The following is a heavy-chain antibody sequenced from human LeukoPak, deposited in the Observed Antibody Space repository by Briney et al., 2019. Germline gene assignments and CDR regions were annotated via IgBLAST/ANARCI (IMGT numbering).Heavy chain of an antibody. CDR1: GFTFSGSA. V-gene: IGHV3-73*01. D-gene: IGHD3-3*01. J-gene: IGHJ4*02. Sequence: GGSLRLSCAASGFTFSGSAMHWVRQASGKGLEWVGHIGNKASNYATDYAPSLKGRFTISRDDSKDTAYLQVNSPKPEDTAVYYCAGNYDSWTGLNYWGLGTLVTVSS. CDR2: IGNKASNYAT. CDR3: AGNYDSWTGLNY.